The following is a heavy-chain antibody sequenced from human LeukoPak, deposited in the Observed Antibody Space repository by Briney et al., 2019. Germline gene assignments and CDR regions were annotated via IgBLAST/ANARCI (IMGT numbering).Heavy chain of an antibody. D-gene: IGHD3-3*01. CDR2: IYTSGST. CDR1: GGSISSYY. Sequence: SETLSLTCTVSGGSISSYYWSWIRQPAGKGLEWIGRIYTSGSTNYNPSLKSRVTMSVDTSKNQFSLKLSSVTAADTAVYYCARDFLEWLSPSYYGMDVWGQGTTVTVS. V-gene: IGHV4-4*07. CDR3: ARDFLEWLSPSYYGMDV. J-gene: IGHJ6*02.